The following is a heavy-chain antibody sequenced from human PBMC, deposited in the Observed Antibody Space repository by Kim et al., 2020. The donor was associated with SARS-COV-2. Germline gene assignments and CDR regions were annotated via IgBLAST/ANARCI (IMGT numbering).Heavy chain of an antibody. CDR3: AREAVGSSPLTDNWFDP. J-gene: IGHJ5*02. CDR2: INPSGGST. V-gene: IGHV1-46*01. CDR1: GYTFTSYY. D-gene: IGHD1-26*01. Sequence: ASVKVSCKASGYTFTSYYMHWVRQAPGQGLEWMGIINPSGGSTSYAQKFQGRVTMTRDTSTSTVYMELSSLRSEDTAVYYCAREAVGSSPLTDNWFDPWGQGTLVTVSS.